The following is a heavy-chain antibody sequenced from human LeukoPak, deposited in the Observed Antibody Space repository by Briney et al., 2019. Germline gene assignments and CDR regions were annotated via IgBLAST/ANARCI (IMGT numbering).Heavy chain of an antibody. Sequence: PGGSLRLSCAASGFTFTSFNFHWVRQLPGKGLEWVAFIRFDRSNKYYVDSVKGRFTISRDNSKNTLYLQMNSLRPEDTAVYYCAKDSVFGELLPTNFDYWGQGTLVTVSS. J-gene: IGHJ4*02. CDR3: AKDSVFGELLPTNFDY. D-gene: IGHD3-10*01. CDR2: IRFDRSNK. CDR1: GFTFTSFN. V-gene: IGHV3-30*02.